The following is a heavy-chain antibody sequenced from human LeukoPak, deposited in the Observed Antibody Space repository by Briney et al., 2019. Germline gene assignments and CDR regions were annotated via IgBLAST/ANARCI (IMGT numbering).Heavy chain of an antibody. V-gene: IGHV1-2*06. CDR2: INPNSGGT. D-gene: IGHD1-20*01. J-gene: IGHJ4*02. CDR3: ATGNWNRGYFDY. CDR1: GYTFTGYY. Sequence: ASVKVSCKASGYTFTGYYMHWVRQAPGQGLEWMGRINPNSGGTNYAQKFQGRVTMTRDTSISTAYMELSRLRSDDTAVYYCATGNWNRGYFDYWGQGTLVTVSS.